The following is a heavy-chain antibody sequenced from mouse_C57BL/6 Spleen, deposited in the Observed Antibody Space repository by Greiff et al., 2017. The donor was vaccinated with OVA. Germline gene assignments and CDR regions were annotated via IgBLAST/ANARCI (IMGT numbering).Heavy chain of an antibody. V-gene: IGHV1-64*01. Sequence: QVQLQQPGAELVKPGASVKLSCKASGYTFTSYWMHWVKQRPGQGLEWIGMIHPNSGSTNYNEKFKSKATLTVDKSSSTAYLQLSSLTSEDSAVYYCAREDGYYFDYWGQGTTLTVSS. J-gene: IGHJ2*01. CDR2: IHPNSGST. CDR3: AREDGYYFDY. CDR1: GYTFTSYW. D-gene: IGHD1-1*01.